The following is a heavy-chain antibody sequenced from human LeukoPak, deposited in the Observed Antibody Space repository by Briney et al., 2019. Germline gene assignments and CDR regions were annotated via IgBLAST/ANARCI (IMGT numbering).Heavy chain of an antibody. Sequence: GESLKISCKGSGYSFPNYWIGWVRQMPGKGLEWIGIVYPATSDTTYSPSFQGQVTISADKSSSTAYLQWSSLKASDTAIYYCARPKTLGGYNYEFEFWGQGTQVTVSS. CDR2: VYPATSDT. V-gene: IGHV5-51*01. J-gene: IGHJ4*02. D-gene: IGHD5-18*01. CDR1: GYSFPNYW. CDR3: ARPKTLGGYNYEFEF.